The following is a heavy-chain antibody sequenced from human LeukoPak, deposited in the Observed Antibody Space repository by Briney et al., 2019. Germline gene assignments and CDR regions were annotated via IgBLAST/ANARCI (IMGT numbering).Heavy chain of an antibody. V-gene: IGHV3-7*01. J-gene: IGHJ4*02. D-gene: IGHD3-22*01. CDR1: GFTFSGYW. Sequence: GGSLRLSCAASGFTFSGYWMSWVRQAPGKGLEWVANIKQDGSEKYYVDSVKGRFTISRDNAKNSLYLQMNSLRAEDTAVYYCAAHYYDSSGWGQGTLVTVSS. CDR2: IKQDGSEK. CDR3: AAHYYDSSG.